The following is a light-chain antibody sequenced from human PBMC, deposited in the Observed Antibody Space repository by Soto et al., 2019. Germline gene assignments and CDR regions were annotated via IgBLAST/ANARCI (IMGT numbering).Light chain of an antibody. CDR2: DVS. CDR3: SSQGTSSTLV. V-gene: IGLV2-14*01. Sequence: QSALTQPASVSGSPGQSITISCTGTSSDVGYYNYVSWYQQHPGKAPNLMIHDVSNRPSGVSNRFSGSKSGNTASLTISGLQAEDEADYYCSSQGTSSTLVFGGGTKLTVL. J-gene: IGLJ2*01. CDR1: SSDVGYYNY.